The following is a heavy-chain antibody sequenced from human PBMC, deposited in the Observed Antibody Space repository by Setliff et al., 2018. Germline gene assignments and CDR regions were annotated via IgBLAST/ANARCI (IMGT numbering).Heavy chain of an antibody. Sequence: SETLSLTCTVSGYSISSGYYWGWIRQPPGKGLEWIGSIYHSGSTYYNPSLKSRVTISVDTSKNQFSLKLSSVTAADTAVYYCASERESASRQTYFDSWGQGTLVTV. CDR3: ASERESASRQTYFDS. CDR1: GYSISSGYY. V-gene: IGHV4-38-2*02. D-gene: IGHD2-15*01. CDR2: IYHSGST. J-gene: IGHJ4*02.